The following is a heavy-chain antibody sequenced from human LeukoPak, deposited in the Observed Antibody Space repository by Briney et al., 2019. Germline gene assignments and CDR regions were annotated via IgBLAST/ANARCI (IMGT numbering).Heavy chain of an antibody. V-gene: IGHV3-74*01. Sequence: GGSLRLSCAASGFTFSIYWMHWVRQVPGEGLVWVSHLNSDGSSSNYADSVKGRFTISRDNAKNTLYLQMNSLRAEDTAVYYCVRVRMNIYGFDYWGQGTLVTVSS. CDR3: VRVRMNIYGFDY. CDR2: LNSDGSSS. CDR1: GFTFSIYW. J-gene: IGHJ4*02. D-gene: IGHD5-18*01.